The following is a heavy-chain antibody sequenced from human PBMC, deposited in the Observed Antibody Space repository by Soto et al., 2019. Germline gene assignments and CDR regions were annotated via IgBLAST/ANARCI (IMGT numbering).Heavy chain of an antibody. CDR3: AKSLTMIVVVIIGDAFDI. Sequence: GGTLRLSSAASGFALTSYAMMCVRPAPGKGLEWVSAISGSGGSTYYADSVKGRFTISRDNSKNTLYLQMNSLRAEDTAVYYCAKSLTMIVVVIIGDAFDIWGQGTMVTVSS. V-gene: IGHV3-23*01. D-gene: IGHD3-22*01. CDR2: ISGSGGST. J-gene: IGHJ3*02. CDR1: GFALTSYA.